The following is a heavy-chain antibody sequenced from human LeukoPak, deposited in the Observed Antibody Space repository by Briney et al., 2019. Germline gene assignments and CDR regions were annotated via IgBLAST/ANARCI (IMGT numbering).Heavy chain of an antibody. CDR3: ATTPREYSSTWYYFDY. J-gene: IGHJ4*02. Sequence: PSETLSLTCNVSGYSISSGYYWAWIRQSPGKGLEWIGSIYHSGSTYYNPSLKSRVTMSVDTSKKQFSLNLSSVTAADTAVYYCATTPREYSSTWYYFDYWGQGILDTVSS. CDR1: GYSISSGYY. V-gene: IGHV4-38-2*02. CDR2: IYHSGST. D-gene: IGHD6-13*01.